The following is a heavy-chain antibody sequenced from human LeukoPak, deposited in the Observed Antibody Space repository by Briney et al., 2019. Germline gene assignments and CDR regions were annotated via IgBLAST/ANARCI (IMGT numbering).Heavy chain of an antibody. D-gene: IGHD2-15*01. J-gene: IGHJ4*02. Sequence: GGSLRLSCAASGFTFSSYGMHWVRQAPGKGLEWVAAIWYDGSIQYYADSVKGRFTISRDNSKDTLYLQMDSLRAEDTAVYYCARAGYCSGGSCYGSDYWGQGTLVSVSS. CDR2: IWYDGSIQ. CDR1: GFTFSSYG. CDR3: ARAGYCSGGSCYGSDY. V-gene: IGHV3-33*01.